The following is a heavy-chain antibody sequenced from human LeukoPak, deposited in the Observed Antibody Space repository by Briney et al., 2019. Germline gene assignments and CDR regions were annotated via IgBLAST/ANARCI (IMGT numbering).Heavy chain of an antibody. J-gene: IGHJ4*02. CDR1: GLIFSKYC. CDR2: INTDGTVT. CDR3: ATKQWLAPPPDS. D-gene: IGHD6-19*01. Sequence: PRGSLTLPCAPSGLIFSKYCMLWVRQARGKGLERVSRINTDGTVTTYADSVKGRFTVPRDNADNTMFLQMNSVRDEDAAVYYCATKQWLAPPPDSWGQGTPVTVSS. V-gene: IGHV3-74*01.